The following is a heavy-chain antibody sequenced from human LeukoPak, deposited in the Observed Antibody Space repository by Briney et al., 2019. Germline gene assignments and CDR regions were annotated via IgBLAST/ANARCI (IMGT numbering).Heavy chain of an antibody. CDR2: MNPNSGNT. D-gene: IGHD5-18*01. CDR1: GYTFTIYD. J-gene: IGHJ6*02. V-gene: IGHV1-8*01. CDR3: ARGYSYGYIYYYYGMDV. Sequence: ASVKVSCKASGYTFTIYDINWVRQATGQGLEWMGWMNPNSGNTGYAQKFQGRVTMTRNTSISTAYMELSSLRSEDTAVYYCARGYSYGYIYYYYGMDVWGQGTTVTVSS.